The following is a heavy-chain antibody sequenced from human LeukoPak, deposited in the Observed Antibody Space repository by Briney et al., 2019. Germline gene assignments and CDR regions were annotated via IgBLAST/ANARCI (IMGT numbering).Heavy chain of an antibody. CDR3: ARAWPEMATIESGLTLDC. V-gene: IGHV4-34*01. J-gene: IGHJ4*02. D-gene: IGHD5-24*01. CDR2: INHSGST. Sequence: SETLSLTCAVYGGSFSGYYWTWIRQPPGKGLEWIGEINHSGSTNYNPSLKSRVTISVDTSKNQFSLKLSSVTAADTAVYYCARAWPEMATIESGLTLDCWGQGTLVTVSS. CDR1: GGSFSGYY.